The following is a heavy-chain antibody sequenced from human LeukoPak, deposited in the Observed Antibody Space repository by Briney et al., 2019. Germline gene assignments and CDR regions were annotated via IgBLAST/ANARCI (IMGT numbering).Heavy chain of an antibody. Sequence: GGSLRLSCAASGFTFSSYSMNWVRQAPGKGLEWVSYISSSSSTIYYADSVKGRFTISRDNAKNSLYLQMNSLRAEDTAVYYCARALVLYSGSGQKMFDYWGQGTLVTVSS. CDR1: GFTFSSYS. J-gene: IGHJ4*02. CDR2: ISSSSSTI. V-gene: IGHV3-48*01. D-gene: IGHD6-13*01. CDR3: ARALVLYSGSGQKMFDY.